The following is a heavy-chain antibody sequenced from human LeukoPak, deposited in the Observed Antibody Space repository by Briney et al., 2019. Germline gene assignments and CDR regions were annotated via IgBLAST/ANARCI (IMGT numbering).Heavy chain of an antibody. CDR3: VRDLFPDAFDI. V-gene: IGHV3-74*01. CDR2: IDGPGRGT. Sequence: GGSLRLSCEVSGFTPSHFWMHWVRQAPGKGLEWVARIDGPGRGTVYADSGKGRFTFSRDNAKDTLSLQMNSLRHDDTAMYYCVRDLFPDAFDIWGQGTRVTVSS. D-gene: IGHD2-21*01. J-gene: IGHJ3*02. CDR1: GFTPSHFW.